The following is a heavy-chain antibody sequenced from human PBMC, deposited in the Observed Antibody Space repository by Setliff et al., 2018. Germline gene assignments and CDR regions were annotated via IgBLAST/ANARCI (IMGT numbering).Heavy chain of an antibody. CDR3: AKWSAMVRGVD. V-gene: IGHV3-30*02. Sequence: HPGGSLRLSCAASGFTFRGFAMHWVRQAPGKGLEWVAFIRHDESDIYYTNSVKGRFTVSRDNSKNTLYLQMNILRPEDTAVYYCAKWSAMVRGVDWGQGTLVTVSS. D-gene: IGHD3-10*01. CDR1: GFTFRGFA. CDR2: IRHDESDI. J-gene: IGHJ4*02.